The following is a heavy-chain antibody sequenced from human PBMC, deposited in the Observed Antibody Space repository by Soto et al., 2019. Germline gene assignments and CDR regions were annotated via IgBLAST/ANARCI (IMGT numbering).Heavy chain of an antibody. CDR3: ARDFGYYFDH. D-gene: IGHD3-16*01. CDR1: GFTFSSYA. Sequence: QVQLVESGGGMVQPGRSLRLSCAASGFTFSSYAVHWVRQAPGKGLEGVTLISYDGSNKFYADSVKGRFTISRDNSKNTLYLQMSSLRAEDTAVYYCARDFGYYFDHWGQGTLVTVCS. J-gene: IGHJ4*02. V-gene: IGHV3-30-3*01. CDR2: ISYDGSNK.